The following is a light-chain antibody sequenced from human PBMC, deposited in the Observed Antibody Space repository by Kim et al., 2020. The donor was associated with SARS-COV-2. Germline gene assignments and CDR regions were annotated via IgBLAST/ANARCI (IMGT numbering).Light chain of an antibody. V-gene: IGLV2-14*03. CDR2: DVS. J-gene: IGLJ2*01. CDR3: SSYTSSTTVV. Sequence: GQSITISCTGTSSVVGGYNSVSCFQQHPGTAPKLMIYDVSNRPSGISNRFFGSKSGNTASLTISGLQAEDEADYYCSSYTSSTTVVFGGGTKVTVL. CDR1: SSVVGGYNS.